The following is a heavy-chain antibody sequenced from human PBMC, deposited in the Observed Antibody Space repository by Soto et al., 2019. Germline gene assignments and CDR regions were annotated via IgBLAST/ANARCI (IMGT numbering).Heavy chain of an antibody. D-gene: IGHD6-6*01. CDR3: ARFFAEYSSSSKRKSYGTPRDPAFDP. CDR1: GYTFTSYG. V-gene: IGHV1-18*04. Sequence: QVPLVQSGAEVKKPGASVKVSCKASGYTFTSYGISWVRQAPGQGLEWMGWISAYNGNTNYAQKLQGRVTMTTDTSTRTGYMELRSLRSDDTAVYYCARFFAEYSSSSKRKSYGTPRDPAFDPWGQGTLVTVSS. CDR2: ISAYNGNT. J-gene: IGHJ5*02.